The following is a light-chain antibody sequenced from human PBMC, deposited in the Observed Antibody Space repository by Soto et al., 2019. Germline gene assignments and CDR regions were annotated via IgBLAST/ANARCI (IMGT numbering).Light chain of an antibody. Sequence: QSALTQPRSVSGSPGQTVTISCTGTSNDIGAYDYVSWYQQLPGKAPKFIIYNVSKRPSGVPSRFSGSKSGTTASLTISGFQTEDEGDYYCCSSAGTFSSVLFGGGTKLTVL. CDR2: NVS. V-gene: IGLV2-11*01. CDR1: SNDIGAYDY. CDR3: CSSAGTFSSVL. J-gene: IGLJ2*01.